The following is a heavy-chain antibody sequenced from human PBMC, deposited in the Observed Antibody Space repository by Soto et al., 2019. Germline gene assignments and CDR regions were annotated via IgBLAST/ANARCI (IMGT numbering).Heavy chain of an antibody. J-gene: IGHJ4*02. CDR2: ISWNSGSI. CDR3: ASGRGYDILTGYYPYFDY. D-gene: IGHD3-9*01. V-gene: IGHV3-9*01. Sequence: LRISCAASGFTFDDYAMHWVRQAPGKGLEWVSGISWNSGSIGYADSVKGRFTISRDNAKKSLYLQMNSLRAEDTALYYCASGRGYDILTGYYPYFDYGGQGPLVNFS. CDR1: GFTFDDYA.